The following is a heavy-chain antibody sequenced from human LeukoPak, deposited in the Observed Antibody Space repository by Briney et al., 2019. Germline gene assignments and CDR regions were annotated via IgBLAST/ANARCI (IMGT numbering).Heavy chain of an antibody. D-gene: IGHD1-1*01. CDR2: ASYTGGT. CDR1: GGSIDSHY. CDR3: AKAGGIDNWVYYIDN. V-gene: IGHV4-59*11. Sequence: PSETLSLTCTVSGGSIDSHYWSWIRQSPGKGLEWIGYASYTGGTKYSPSLKSRVTISVDTSRNQFSLHLSSVTAADTAVYYCAKAGGIDNWVYYIDNWGQGTLVTVSS. J-gene: IGHJ4*02.